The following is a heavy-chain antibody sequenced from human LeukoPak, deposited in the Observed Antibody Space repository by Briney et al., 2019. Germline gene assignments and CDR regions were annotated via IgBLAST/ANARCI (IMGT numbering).Heavy chain of an antibody. D-gene: IGHD5-18*01. CDR3: AKGFWPGYSYGTIDY. CDR2: ISYDGSNK. Sequence: GGSLRLSCAASGFTFSSYGMHWVRQAPGKGLEWVAVISYDGSNKYYADSVKGRFTISRDNSKNTLYLQMNSLRAEDTAVYYCAKGFWPGYSYGTIDYWGQGTLVTVSS. J-gene: IGHJ4*02. CDR1: GFTFSSYG. V-gene: IGHV3-30*18.